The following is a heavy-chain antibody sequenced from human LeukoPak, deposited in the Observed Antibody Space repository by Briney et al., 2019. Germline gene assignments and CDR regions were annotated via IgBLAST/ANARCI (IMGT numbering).Heavy chain of an antibody. CDR2: INHSGST. CDR1: EASISPYY. D-gene: IGHD3-22*01. CDR3: AREWVSSATAFFDY. J-gene: IGHJ4*02. Sequence: SETLSLTCTVSEASISPYYWSWIRQPPGKGLEWIGEINHSGSTNYNPSLKSRVTISVDTSKNQFSLKLSSVTAADTAVYYCAREWVSSATAFFDYWGKGTLVTVSS. V-gene: IGHV4-34*01.